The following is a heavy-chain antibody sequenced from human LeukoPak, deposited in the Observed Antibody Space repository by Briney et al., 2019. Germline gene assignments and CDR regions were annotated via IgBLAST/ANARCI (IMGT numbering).Heavy chain of an antibody. CDR1: GFIFSDYG. CDR3: ARDSPNYYDSSGPEAFDI. J-gene: IGHJ3*02. V-gene: IGHV3-48*01. CDR2: ISYGSSTK. Sequence: PGGSLRLSCAASGFIFSDYGMTWVRQAPGKGLEWLLYISYGSSTKYYADSVKGRFTISRDNAKNSLYLQMNSLRAEDTAVYYCARDSPNYYDSSGPEAFDIWGQGTMVTVSS. D-gene: IGHD3-22*01.